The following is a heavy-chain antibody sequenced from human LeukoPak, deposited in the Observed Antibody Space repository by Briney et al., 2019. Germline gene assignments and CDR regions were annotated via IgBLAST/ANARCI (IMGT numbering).Heavy chain of an antibody. D-gene: IGHD3-10*01. CDR1: GYTFTGYY. V-gene: IGHV1-2*02. J-gene: IGHJ3*02. Sequence: ASVKVSCKAAGYTFTGYYMHWVRQAPGQGLEWMGWINPNSGGTNYAQKFQGRVTMTRDTSVSTTYMEVSRLTSDETVGYYCARDPPIGGADVFDIWGQGTMVTVS. CDR3: ARDPPIGGADVFDI. CDR2: INPNSGGT.